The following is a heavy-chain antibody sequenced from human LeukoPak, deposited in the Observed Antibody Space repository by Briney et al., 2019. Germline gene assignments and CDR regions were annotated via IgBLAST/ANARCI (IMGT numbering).Heavy chain of an antibody. V-gene: IGHV3-23*01. CDR3: AKLPSFFXVXXTYXFDS. CDR2: ISGSGGST. D-gene: IGHD3-3*02. CDR1: GFTFSSYA. J-gene: IGHJ4*02. Sequence: GGALRLSCAVSGFTFSSYAMNWVRQAPGKGLEWVSGISGSGGSTYYSDSVKGRFTISRDNSKNTLYLQMTSLRAEDTAIYYCAKLPSFFXVXXTYXFDSWGXGXLVXXSS.